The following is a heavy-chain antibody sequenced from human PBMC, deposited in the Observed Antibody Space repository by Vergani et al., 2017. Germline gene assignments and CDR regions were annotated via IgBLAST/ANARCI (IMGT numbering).Heavy chain of an antibody. CDR2: IYYSGST. CDR3: ERISAGITIFGVVTNARFDY. V-gene: IGHV4-59*01. CDR1: GGSISSYY. D-gene: IGHD3-3*01. J-gene: IGHJ4*02. Sequence: QVQLQESGPGLVKPSETLSLTCTVSGGSISSYYWSWIRQPPGKGLEWIGYIYYSGSTNYNPSLKSRVTISVDTSKNQFSLKLSSVTAADTAVYYCERISAGITIFGVVTNARFDYWGQGTLVTVSS.